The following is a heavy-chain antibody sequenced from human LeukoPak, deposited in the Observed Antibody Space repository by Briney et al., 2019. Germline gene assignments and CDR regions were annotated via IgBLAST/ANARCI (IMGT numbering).Heavy chain of an antibody. CDR1: GFSFSNSW. V-gene: IGHV3-7*03. Sequence: PGGSLRLSCTASGFSFSNSWMNWVRQAPGKGLEWVANIKQDGSEKNYVDSVKGRFTMSRDNRKNLLHLQMNSLRPDDSAVYYCVKDLGSAITSALALDVWGQGTTVTVSS. J-gene: IGHJ6*02. CDR2: IKQDGSEK. CDR3: VKDLGSAITSALALDV. D-gene: IGHD2-15*01.